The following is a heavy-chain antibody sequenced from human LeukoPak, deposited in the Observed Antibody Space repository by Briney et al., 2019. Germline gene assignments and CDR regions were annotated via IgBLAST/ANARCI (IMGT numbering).Heavy chain of an antibody. CDR2: INPNSGGT. CDR1: GYTFTGYY. V-gene: IGHV1-2*02. Sequence: ASVKVSCKASGYTFTGYYMHWVRQAPGQGLEWMGWINPNSGGTNYAQKFQGRVTMTRDTSISTAYMELSRLRSDDTAVYYCARASITMVRGVENFDYWGQGTLVTVSS. J-gene: IGHJ4*02. CDR3: ARASITMVRGVENFDY. D-gene: IGHD3-10*01.